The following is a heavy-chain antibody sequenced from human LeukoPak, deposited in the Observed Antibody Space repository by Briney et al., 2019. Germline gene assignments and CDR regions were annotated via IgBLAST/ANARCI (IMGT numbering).Heavy chain of an antibody. J-gene: IGHJ4*02. CDR1: GYTFTCYY. CDR2: INPNSGGT. D-gene: IGHD3-22*01. CDR3: ARGQFPYYYDATDY. V-gene: IGHV1-2*02. Sequence: ASVKVSCKASGYTFTCYYMHWVRQAPGQGLEWRGWINPNSGGTNYAQKFQGRVTMTRDTSISTAYMELSRLRSDDTAVYYCARGQFPYYYDATDYWGQGTLVTVS.